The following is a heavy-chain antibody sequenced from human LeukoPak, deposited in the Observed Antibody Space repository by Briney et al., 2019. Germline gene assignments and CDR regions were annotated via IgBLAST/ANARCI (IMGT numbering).Heavy chain of an antibody. D-gene: IGHD2-15*01. Sequence: ASVTVSCKVSGYTLTELSMHWVRQAPGKGLEWMGGFDPEDGETIYAQKFQGRVTMTEDTSTDTAYMELSSLRSEDTAVYYCAPIYCSGGSCYWGPFDPWGQGTLVTVSS. J-gene: IGHJ5*02. V-gene: IGHV1-24*01. CDR1: GYTLTELS. CDR3: APIYCSGGSCYWGPFDP. CDR2: FDPEDGET.